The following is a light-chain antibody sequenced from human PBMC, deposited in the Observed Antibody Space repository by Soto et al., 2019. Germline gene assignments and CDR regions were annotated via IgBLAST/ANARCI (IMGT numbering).Light chain of an antibody. J-gene: IGLJ2*01. V-gene: IGLV1-40*01. CDR2: SNS. Sequence: QSALTQPPSVSGAPGQRVTVSCTGSSSNIGAGYDVHWYQQLPGTAPKLLIYSNSNRPSGVPERISGSKSGTSASLAITGLQAEDEADYYCQSYDSSLSGSVFGGGTKLTVL. CDR1: SSNIGAGYD. CDR3: QSYDSSLSGSV.